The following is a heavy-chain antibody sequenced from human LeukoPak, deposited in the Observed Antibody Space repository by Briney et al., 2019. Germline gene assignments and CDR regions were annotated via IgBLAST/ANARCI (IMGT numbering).Heavy chain of an antibody. D-gene: IGHD5-24*01. J-gene: IGHJ6*02. Sequence: GGSLRLSCAASGFTFSSYGMHWVRQAPGKGLEWVAVISYDGSNKYYADSVKGRFTISRDNSKNTLYLQMNSLRAEDTAVYYCAKDRGDGYNFDGMDVWGQGTTVTVSS. CDR2: ISYDGSNK. CDR1: GFTFSSYG. CDR3: AKDRGDGYNFDGMDV. V-gene: IGHV3-30*18.